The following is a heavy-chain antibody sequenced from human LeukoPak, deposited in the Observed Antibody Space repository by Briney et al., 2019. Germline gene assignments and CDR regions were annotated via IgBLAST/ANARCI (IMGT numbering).Heavy chain of an antibody. V-gene: IGHV3-7*01. CDR3: ARRNPNRNALDL. D-gene: IGHD1-14*01. CDR2: INKDGSKE. CDR1: GFTLNSYL. Sequence: GGSLRLSCAASGFTLNSYLMSWVRQAPGRGLEWVAHINKDGSKENYLDSVKGRFTVSRDNAKNSLYLQMNSLRGEDTAVYYCARRNPNRNALDLWGQGTMVTISS. J-gene: IGHJ3*01.